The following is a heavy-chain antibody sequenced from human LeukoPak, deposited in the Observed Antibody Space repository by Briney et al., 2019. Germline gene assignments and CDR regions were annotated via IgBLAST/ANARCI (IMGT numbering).Heavy chain of an antibody. Sequence: GGSLRLSCAASGFTFSSYAMSWVRQAPGKGLEWVSAISGSGGSTYYADSVKGRFTISRDNSKNTLYLQMNSLRAEDTAVYYCATPGIAVAGTPFDYWGQGTLSPSPQ. CDR2: ISGSGGST. CDR1: GFTFSSYA. D-gene: IGHD6-19*01. CDR3: ATPGIAVAGTPFDY. V-gene: IGHV3-23*01. J-gene: IGHJ4*02.